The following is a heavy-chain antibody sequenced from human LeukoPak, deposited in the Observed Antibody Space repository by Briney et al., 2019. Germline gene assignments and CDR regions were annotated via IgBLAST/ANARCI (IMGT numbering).Heavy chain of an antibody. J-gene: IGHJ4*02. Sequence: SETPSLTCTASGASLSGGNSYWTWIRPPPGKGLGWIVNIHNSGSTKYNPPLKSRVTISLDTSKNQFSLRLTSVTAADTAVYYCARDYHGSNWYYFDYWGQGSLVAVSS. V-gene: IGHV4-61*01. D-gene: IGHD6-13*01. CDR1: GASLSGGNSY. CDR2: IHNSGST. CDR3: ARDYHGSNWYYFDY.